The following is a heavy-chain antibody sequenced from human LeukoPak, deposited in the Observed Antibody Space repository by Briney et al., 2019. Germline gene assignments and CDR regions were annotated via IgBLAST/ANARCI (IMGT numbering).Heavy chain of an antibody. CDR3: GKTTVGYSSGQKPAWPVDY. V-gene: IGHV3-23*01. CDR2: IFGSGGSP. D-gene: IGHD5-18*01. J-gene: IGHJ4*02. Sequence: GGSLRLSCEASGFTFGSHAMYWVRQAPGKGLEWVAGIFGSGGSPHYADPVKGRFTISRDNSRNTVYLQINSLSAEDTAVYYCGKTTVGYSSGQKPAWPVDYWGQGTLVTVPS. CDR1: GFTFGSHA.